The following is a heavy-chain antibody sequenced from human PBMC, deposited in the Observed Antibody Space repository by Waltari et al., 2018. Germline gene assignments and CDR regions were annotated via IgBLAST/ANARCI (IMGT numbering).Heavy chain of an antibody. CDR2: IYHSGST. V-gene: IGHV4-38-2*01. Sequence: QVQLQESGPGLVKPSETLSLTCAVSGYSISSGYYWGWIGSIYHSGSTYYNPSLKSQVTISVDTSKNQFSLKLSSVTAADTAVYYCARHMGGYSYPNWFDPWGQGTLVTVSS. D-gene: IGHD5-18*01. CDR3: ARHMGGYSYPNWFDP. CDR1: GYSISSGYY. J-gene: IGHJ5*02.